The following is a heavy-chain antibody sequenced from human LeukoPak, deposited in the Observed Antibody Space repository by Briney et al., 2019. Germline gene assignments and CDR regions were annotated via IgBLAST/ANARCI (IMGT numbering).Heavy chain of an antibody. V-gene: IGHV4-59*01. Sequence: SETLSLTCTVSGGSISSYYWSWIRQPPGKGLEWIGYIYYSGSTNYNPSLKSRVTISVDTSKNQFSLKLSSVTAAGTAVYYCARAGLRYFDWLPFDYWGQGTLVTVSS. J-gene: IGHJ4*02. D-gene: IGHD3-9*01. CDR2: IYYSGST. CDR3: ARAGLRYFDWLPFDY. CDR1: GGSISSYY.